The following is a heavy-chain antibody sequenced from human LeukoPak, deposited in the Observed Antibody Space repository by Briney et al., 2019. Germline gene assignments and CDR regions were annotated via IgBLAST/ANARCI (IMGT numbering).Heavy chain of an antibody. CDR2: IYYSGST. Sequence: SETLSLTCTVSGGSISSYYWSWIRQPPGKGLEWIGYIYYSGSTNYNPSLKSRVTISVDRSKNQFSLKLTSVTAADTAVYYCARKAGYYYGSGDYWGQGTLVTVSS. D-gene: IGHD3-10*01. CDR1: GGSISSYY. J-gene: IGHJ4*02. CDR3: ARKAGYYYGSGDY. V-gene: IGHV4-59*08.